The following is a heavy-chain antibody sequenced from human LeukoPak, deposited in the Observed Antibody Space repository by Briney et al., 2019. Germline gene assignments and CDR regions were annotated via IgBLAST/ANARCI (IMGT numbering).Heavy chain of an antibody. CDR1: GYSISSGDY. CDR2: IYHSGST. CDR3: ARGNLRGIIIRGFDY. V-gene: IGHV4-38-2*02. Sequence: PSETLSLTCLVSGYSISSGDYWGWIRQPPGKGLEWIGSIYHSGSTYYNPSLKSRVTMSIDTSKNHFSLNLSSVTAADTAVYYCARGNLRGIIIRGFDYWGQGTLVTVSS. J-gene: IGHJ4*02. D-gene: IGHD3-10*01.